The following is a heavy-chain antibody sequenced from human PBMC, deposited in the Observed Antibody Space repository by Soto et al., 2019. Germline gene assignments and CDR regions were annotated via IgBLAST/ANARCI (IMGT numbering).Heavy chain of an antibody. CDR2: IYHSGST. V-gene: IGHV4-38-2*02. CDR1: DYSIISGYY. D-gene: IGHD2-21*02. Sequence: SETLSLTCTVSDYSIISGYYWGWIRQPPGKGLEWIGNIYHSGSTYDNPSLKSRVTISVDTSKNQFSLKLSSVTAADTAVYYCARNNGGDFSLDYWGQGTLVTVSS. J-gene: IGHJ4*02. CDR3: ARNNGGDFSLDY.